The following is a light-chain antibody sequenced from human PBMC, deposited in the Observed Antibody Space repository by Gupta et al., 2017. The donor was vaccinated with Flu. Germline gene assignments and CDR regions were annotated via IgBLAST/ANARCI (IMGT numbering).Light chain of an antibody. Sequence: DIQMTQSPSSLSASIGDRVTITCRASQNIGTYLNWYQQKPGKAPKLLIYGAFTLQSGVPSRFSGSGSGTDFTLSISSLQPEDFASYFCQESYSTPQRHTFGGGTKVEI. CDR3: QESYSTPQRHT. V-gene: IGKV1-39*01. CDR1: QNIGTY. J-gene: IGKJ4*01. CDR2: GAF.